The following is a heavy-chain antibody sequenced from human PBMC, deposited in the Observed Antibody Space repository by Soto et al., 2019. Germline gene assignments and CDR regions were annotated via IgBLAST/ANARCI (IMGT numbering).Heavy chain of an antibody. J-gene: IGHJ6*03. CDR1: GFTFSSYG. Sequence: QVQLVESGGGVVQPGRSLRLSCAASGFTFSSYGMHWVRQAPGKGLEWVAVIWYDGSNKYYADSVKGPFTITRDNSKNTMYLQMHSLRAEDTAVYYCARDAASTVPYYYMYVWGKGTTVTVSS. CDR3: ARDAASTVPYYYMYV. V-gene: IGHV3-33*01. CDR2: IWYDGSNK. D-gene: IGHD4-4*01.